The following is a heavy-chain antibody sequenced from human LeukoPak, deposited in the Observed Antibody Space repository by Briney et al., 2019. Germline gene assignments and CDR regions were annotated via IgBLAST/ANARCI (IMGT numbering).Heavy chain of an antibody. CDR2: FDPEDGET. Sequence: ASVKVSCTVSGYTLTELSMPWVRQAPGKGLEWMGGFDPEDGETIYAQKFQGRVTMTEDTSTDTAYIELSSLRSEDTAVYYCATDGYSSGWYPPVRPVGAFDIWGQGTMVTVSS. CDR3: ATDGYSSGWYPPVRPVGAFDI. J-gene: IGHJ3*02. D-gene: IGHD6-19*01. V-gene: IGHV1-24*01. CDR1: GYTLTELS.